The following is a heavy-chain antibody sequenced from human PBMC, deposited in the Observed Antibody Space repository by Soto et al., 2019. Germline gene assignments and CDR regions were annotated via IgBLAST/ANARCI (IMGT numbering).Heavy chain of an antibody. CDR2: ISYDGSNK. V-gene: IGHV3-30*18. D-gene: IGHD3-22*01. CDR1: GFTFSSYG. CDR3: AKSGSAYYYDSRPRGGSFDI. J-gene: IGHJ3*02. Sequence: PGGSLRLSCAASGFTFSSYGMHWVRQAPGKGLEWVAVISYDGSNKYYADSVKGRFTISRDNSKNTLYLQMNSLRAEDTAVYYCAKSGSAYYYDSRPRGGSFDIWGQGTMVTVSS.